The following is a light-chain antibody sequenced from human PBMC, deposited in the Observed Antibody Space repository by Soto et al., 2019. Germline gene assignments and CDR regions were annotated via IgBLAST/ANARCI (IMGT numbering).Light chain of an antibody. Sequence: IQLTQSPSSLSASVGDRVTITCRASQGIDSYLAWYQQRPGKVPQLLIYVASRLHSGVPSRFSGSGSGTDFTLNITSLQPEDFATYFCQQSYIIPWTFGQGTKVDIK. CDR1: QGIDSY. V-gene: IGKV1-39*01. CDR3: QQSYIIPWT. CDR2: VAS. J-gene: IGKJ1*01.